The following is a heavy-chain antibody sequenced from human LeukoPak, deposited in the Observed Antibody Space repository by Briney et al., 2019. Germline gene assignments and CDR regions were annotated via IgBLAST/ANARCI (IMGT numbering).Heavy chain of an antibody. Sequence: SETLSLTCTVSGASISGTDYWGRIRQRPGKGLEWIGRIYHSGSAYYNPSLKSRVTISVDTAKNQFSLKLNSVTAADTAEYYCGRCHYSSNWLFEHWGQGILVTVYS. CDR1: GASISGTDY. D-gene: IGHD6-13*01. J-gene: IGHJ4*02. CDR2: IYHSGSA. V-gene: IGHV4-38-2*02. CDR3: GRCHYSSNWLFEH.